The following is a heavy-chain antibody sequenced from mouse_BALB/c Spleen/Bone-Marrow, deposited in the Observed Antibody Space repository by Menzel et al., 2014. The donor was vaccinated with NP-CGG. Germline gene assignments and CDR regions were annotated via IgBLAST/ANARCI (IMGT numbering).Heavy chain of an antibody. J-gene: IGHJ3*01. D-gene: IGHD2-14*01. CDR3: TRGGRYDEVAY. V-gene: IGHV1-67*01. CDR2: ISTSYGNA. CDR1: SYTFTDYA. Sequence: QVQLQQSGPELVWPGVSVKISCKGSSYTFTDYAMHWVKQSHAQSLEWIGVISTSYGNANYNQKFKGKATMTVDKSSSTAYMELARLTSEDSAVYYCTRGGRYDEVAYWGQGTLVTVST.